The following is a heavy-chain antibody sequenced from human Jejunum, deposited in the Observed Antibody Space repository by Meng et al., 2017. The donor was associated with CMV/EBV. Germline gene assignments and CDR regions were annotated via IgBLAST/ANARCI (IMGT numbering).Heavy chain of an antibody. CDR1: GFTFSSYA. D-gene: IGHD1-7*01. CDR3: AKGLHNWNSLSDY. Sequence: VELLESWGDLLQLGGSLRLSCAASGFTFSSYAMTWVRQAPGKGLEWVSVISGSGDSTYYADSVKGRFTMSRDNSKNTLYLQMNTLRAEDTAIYYCAKGLHNWNSLSDYSGQGTLVTVSS. V-gene: IGHV3-23*01. CDR2: ISGSGDST. J-gene: IGHJ4*02.